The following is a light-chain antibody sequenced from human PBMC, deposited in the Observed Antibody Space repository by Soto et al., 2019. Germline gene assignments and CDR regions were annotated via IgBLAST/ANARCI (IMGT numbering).Light chain of an antibody. J-gene: IGKJ4*01. CDR3: QQSYSNPLT. V-gene: IGKV1-39*01. Sequence: DIQMTQSPSSLSASVGDRVTITCRASQSISSYLIWYQHKPGEAPKLLIYGASSLYSGVPSRFSGSGSRTEFTLTINSLQPEDFATYYCQQSYSNPLTFGGGTKVEIK. CDR2: GAS. CDR1: QSISSY.